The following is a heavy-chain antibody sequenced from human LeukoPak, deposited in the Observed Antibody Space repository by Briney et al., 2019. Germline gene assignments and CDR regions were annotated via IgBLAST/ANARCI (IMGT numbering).Heavy chain of an antibody. D-gene: IGHD5-24*01. CDR2: ISGSGGST. CDR1: GFTFSSYA. CDR3: AKDPRVGSRVATPCH. Sequence: GGSLRLSCAASGFTFSSYAMSWVRQAPGKGLEWVSAISGSGGSTYYADSVKGRFTISRDNSKSTLFLQMNSLRAEDTAVYYCAKDPRVGSRVATPCHWGQGTPVTVSS. J-gene: IGHJ4*02. V-gene: IGHV3-23*01.